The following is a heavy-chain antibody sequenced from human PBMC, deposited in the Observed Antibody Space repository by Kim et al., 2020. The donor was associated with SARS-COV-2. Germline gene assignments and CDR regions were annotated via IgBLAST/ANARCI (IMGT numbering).Heavy chain of an antibody. J-gene: IGHJ5*02. V-gene: IGHV7-4-1*02. CDR1: GYMFTNYV. D-gene: IGHD2-15*01. CDR2: INTNTRCS. Sequence: ASVKVSCKASGYMFTNYVINWVRQAPGQGLEWMGWINTNTRCSTYAQGLAGHFVFSFDTPVSTVYLQITNLTAEDSAVYYCTCDVVGVSRLFWFQPWGQG. CDR3: TCDVVGVSRLFWFQP.